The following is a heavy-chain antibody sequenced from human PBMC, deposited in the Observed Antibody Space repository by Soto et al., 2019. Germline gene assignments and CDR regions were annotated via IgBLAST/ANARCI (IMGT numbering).Heavy chain of an antibody. CDR2: IHYSGST. V-gene: IGHV4-39*01. Sequence: SETLSLTCTVSGDSITSTSYYWGWIRQPSGKGLEWSGCIHYSGSTYYNPSLRSRVTSSVDTSKNQFSLKVSSVTAAYTAVYYCARRLFSSTWPSYFDNWGEGTLVTVSS. D-gene: IGHD6-13*01. J-gene: IGHJ4*02. CDR3: ARRLFSSTWPSYFDN. CDR1: GDSITSTSYY.